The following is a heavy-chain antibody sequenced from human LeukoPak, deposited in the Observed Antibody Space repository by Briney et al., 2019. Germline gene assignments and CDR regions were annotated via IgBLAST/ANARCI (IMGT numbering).Heavy chain of an antibody. CDR1: GGSISSGGYY. J-gene: IGHJ4*02. CDR2: IYYSGST. V-gene: IGHV4-31*03. D-gene: IGHD5-12*01. Sequence: SETLSLTCTVSGGSISSGGYYWSWIRQHPGKGLEWIGYIYYSGSTYYNPSLKSRVTISVDTSKNQFSLKLSSVTAADTAVYYCARALGGYSGYDPYYFDYWGQGTLVTVSS. CDR3: ARALGGYSGYDPYYFDY.